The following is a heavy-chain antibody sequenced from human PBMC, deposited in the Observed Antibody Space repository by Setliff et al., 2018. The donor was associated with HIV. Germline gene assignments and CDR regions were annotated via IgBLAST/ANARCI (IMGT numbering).Heavy chain of an antibody. CDR2: IYTSGRT. CDR3: AREVPARQHFDF. V-gene: IGHV4-61*02. J-gene: IGHJ4*02. CDR1: GGSISSGSYY. D-gene: IGHD2-2*01. Sequence: PSETLSLTCIVSGGSISSGSYYWSWIRQPAGKGLEWIGRIYTSGRTNHNPSLKSRVTISVDKSRSQFSLKVNSVTAADTAVYYCAREVPARQHFDFWGQGTLVTVSS.